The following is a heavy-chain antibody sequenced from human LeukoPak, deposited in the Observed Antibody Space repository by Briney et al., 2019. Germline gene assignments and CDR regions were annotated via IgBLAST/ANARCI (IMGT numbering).Heavy chain of an antibody. CDR1: GYSFTSYW. CDR3: ARQDGAVAGWFDS. Sequence: GEALKISCKGSGYSFTSYWIGWVRQMTGKGMEWMGIIYSGDSDTKYSTSFQGQVTISADKPISTAYLQWSSLKASDTAMHYRARQDGAVAGWFDSWGQGTLVTVSS. V-gene: IGHV5-51*01. CDR2: IYSGDSDT. D-gene: IGHD6-19*01. J-gene: IGHJ5*01.